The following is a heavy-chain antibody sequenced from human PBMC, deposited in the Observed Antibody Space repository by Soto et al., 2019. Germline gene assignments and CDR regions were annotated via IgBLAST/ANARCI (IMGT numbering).Heavy chain of an antibody. CDR3: ARNKGYCSSTSCYGMDV. J-gene: IGHJ6*02. CDR1: GYSFTSYW. D-gene: IGHD2-2*01. CDR2: IYAGDSDT. V-gene: IGHV5-51*01. Sequence: PGESLKTSCKGPGYSFTSYWIDWVRQMSGKGLEWMGTIYAGDSDTRYSPSFQGQVTISADKSISTAYLQWNSLKASDTARYFCARNKGYCSSTSCYGMDVWGQGAAVTVSS.